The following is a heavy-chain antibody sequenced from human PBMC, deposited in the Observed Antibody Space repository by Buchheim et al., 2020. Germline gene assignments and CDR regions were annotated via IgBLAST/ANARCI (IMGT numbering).Heavy chain of an antibody. CDR3: ATKGTNGWVFES. Sequence: EVRLVESGGDLVKPGGSLTLSCADSGLTFSLYAMNWVRQAPGKGLEWVTSISSSGKYISYADSLEGRFIVSRDNAKNSLYLQMNSLRADDTAVYYCATKGTNGWVFESWGQGTL. V-gene: IGHV3-21*01. D-gene: IGHD6-19*01. CDR1: GLTFSLYA. CDR2: ISSSGKYI. J-gene: IGHJ4*02.